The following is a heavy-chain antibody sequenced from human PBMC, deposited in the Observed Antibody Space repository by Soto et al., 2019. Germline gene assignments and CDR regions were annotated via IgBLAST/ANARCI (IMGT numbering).Heavy chain of an antibody. CDR1: VGSISSGGYY. D-gene: IGHD6-19*01. J-gene: IGHJ5*02. CDR3: ARVRRGSGWNDNWFDP. Sequence: SETLSLTCTVSVGSISSGGYYWSWIRQHPGKGLEWIGYIYYSGSTYYNPSLKSRVTISVDTSKNQFSLKLSSVTAADTAVYYCARVRRGSGWNDNWFDPWGQGTLVTVSS. V-gene: IGHV4-31*03. CDR2: IYYSGST.